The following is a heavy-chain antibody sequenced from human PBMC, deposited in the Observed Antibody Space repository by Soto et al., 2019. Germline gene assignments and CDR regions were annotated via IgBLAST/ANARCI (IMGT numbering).Heavy chain of an antibody. V-gene: IGHV3-30*18. CDR1: GFTFSSYG. J-gene: IGHJ6*02. CDR3: AKVGPANYYGMDV. CDR2: ISYDGSNK. Sequence: QVQLVESGGGVVQPGRSLRLSCAASGFTFSSYGMHWVRQAPGKGLEWVAVISYDGSNKYYADSGKGRFTISRDNSKNTLYLQMNSLRAEDTAVYYCAKVGPANYYGMDVWGQGTTVTVSS.